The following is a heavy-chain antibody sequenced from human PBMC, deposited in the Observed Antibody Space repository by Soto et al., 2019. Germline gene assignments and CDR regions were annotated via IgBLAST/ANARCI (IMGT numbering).Heavy chain of an antibody. V-gene: IGHV4-30-2*05. CDR3: ARAADCSGGSCYFFLGY. CDR2: IFHSGST. CDR1: GGSISSGGYS. J-gene: IGHJ4*02. Sequence: SETLSLTCAVSGGSISSGGYSWSWLRQPPGKGLEWIGYIFHSGSTYYNPSLKSRVTISVDTSENQFSLKLSSVTAADTAVYYCARAADCSGGSCYFFLGYWGQGTLVTVSS. D-gene: IGHD2-15*01.